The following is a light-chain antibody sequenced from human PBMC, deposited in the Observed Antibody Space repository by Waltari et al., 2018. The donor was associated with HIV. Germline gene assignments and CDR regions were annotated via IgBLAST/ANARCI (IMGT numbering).Light chain of an antibody. V-gene: IGLV1-47*01. CDR3: ATWDDSLSGVV. J-gene: IGLJ2*01. Sequence: QSVLTQPPSASGTPGQRVTISCSGSSSNIGSNSVYWYQQLPGTAPKLHIYRDNQRLSGGPDRFSGSKSGTSASLAISGLRSDDEADYYCATWDDSLSGVVFGGGTKVTVL. CDR1: SSNIGSNS. CDR2: RDN.